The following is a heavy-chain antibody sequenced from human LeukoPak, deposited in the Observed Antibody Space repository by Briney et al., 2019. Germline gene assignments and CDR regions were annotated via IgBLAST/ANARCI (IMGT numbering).Heavy chain of an antibody. CDR3: ARAYGSGSLGDAFDI. D-gene: IGHD3-10*01. V-gene: IGHV4-4*02. J-gene: IGHJ3*02. CDR1: GGSISSSNW. CDR2: IYHSGST. Sequence: SGTLSLTCAVSGGSISSSNWWSWVRQPPGKGLEWIGEIYHSGSTYYNPSLKSRVTISVDTSKTQFSLKLSSVTAADTAVYYCARAYGSGSLGDAFDIWGQGTMVTVSS.